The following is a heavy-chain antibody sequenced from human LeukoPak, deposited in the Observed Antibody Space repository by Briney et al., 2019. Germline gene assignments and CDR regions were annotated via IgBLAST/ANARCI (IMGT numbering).Heavy chain of an antibody. CDR2: IYTSGST. J-gene: IGHJ4*02. Sequence: SQTLSLTCTVSGGSISSGSYYWSWIRQPAGKGLEWIGRIYTSGSTNYNPSLKSRVTISVDTSKNQFSLKLSSVTAADTAVYYCARRPNTGTYYFDYWGQGTLVTVSS. D-gene: IGHD6-13*01. CDR1: GGSISSGSYY. V-gene: IGHV4-61*02. CDR3: ARRPNTGTYYFDY.